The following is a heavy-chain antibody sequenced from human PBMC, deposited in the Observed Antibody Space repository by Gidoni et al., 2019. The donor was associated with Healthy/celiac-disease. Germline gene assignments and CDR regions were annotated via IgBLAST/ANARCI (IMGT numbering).Heavy chain of an antibody. Sequence: QITLKESGPTLVKPTQTLTLTCTFSGFSLSTSGVGVGWIRQPPGKALEWLALIYWDDDKRYSPSLKSRLTITKDTSKNQVVLTMTNMDPVDTATYYCAHRLGIAAAGKVGYFDYWGQGTLVTVSS. CDR2: IYWDDDK. CDR3: AHRLGIAAAGKVGYFDY. V-gene: IGHV2-5*02. J-gene: IGHJ4*02. D-gene: IGHD6-13*01. CDR1: GFSLSTSGVG.